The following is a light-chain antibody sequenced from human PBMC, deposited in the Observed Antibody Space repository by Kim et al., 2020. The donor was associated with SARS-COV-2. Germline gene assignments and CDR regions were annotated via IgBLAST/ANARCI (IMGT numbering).Light chain of an antibody. CDR1: QSTTIN. Sequence: EIVMTQSPATLSVSPGERATLSCRASQSTTINLAWYQQKPGQTPSLLIYGASTRATGVPARFSGSGSGTDFTLTISSLQSEDFAVYYCQQYNNWPITFGEGTRLEIK. V-gene: IGKV3-15*01. CDR3: QQYNNWPIT. J-gene: IGKJ5*01. CDR2: GAS.